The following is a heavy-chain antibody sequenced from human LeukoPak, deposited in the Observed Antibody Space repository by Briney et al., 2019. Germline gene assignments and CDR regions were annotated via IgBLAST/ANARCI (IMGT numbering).Heavy chain of an antibody. J-gene: IGHJ6*02. CDR2: IYYSGST. CDR1: VGSISTYY. Sequence: SETLSLTCTVSVGSISTYYWSWIRQPPGKGLEWIGYIYYSGSTNYNPSLKSRVTISVDTSKNQFSLKLSSVTAADTAVYYCARDIVVVPAAINYYYYGMDVWGQGTTVTVSS. D-gene: IGHD2-2*01. CDR3: ARDIVVVPAAINYYYYGMDV. V-gene: IGHV4-4*08.